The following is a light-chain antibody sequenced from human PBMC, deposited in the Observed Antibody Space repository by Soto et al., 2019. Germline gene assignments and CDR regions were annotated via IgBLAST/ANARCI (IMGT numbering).Light chain of an antibody. V-gene: IGKV1-9*01. J-gene: IGKJ1*01. CDR1: QGISSY. CDR3: QQYNSHSPT. Sequence: IQLTQSPSSLSASVGDRVTITCRASQGISSYLAWYQQKPGKAPKLLICDASTLESGVPSRFRGSGSGTESTLTISSLQPDDFEPYYCQQYNSHSPTFGQGTKVDIK. CDR2: DAS.